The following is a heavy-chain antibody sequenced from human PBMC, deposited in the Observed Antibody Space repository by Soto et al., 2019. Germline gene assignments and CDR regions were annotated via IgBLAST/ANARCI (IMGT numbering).Heavy chain of an antibody. CDR3: AKDLGKYYDFWSGYYYYYGMDV. J-gene: IGHJ6*02. Sequence: EVQLLESGGGLVQPGGSLRLSCAASGFTFSSYAMSWVRQAPGKGLEWVSAISGSGGSTYYADSVKGRFTISRDNSKNTLYLQMNSLRADDTAVYYCAKDLGKYYDFWSGYYYYYGMDVWGQGTTVTVSS. CDR1: GFTFSSYA. V-gene: IGHV3-23*01. D-gene: IGHD3-3*01. CDR2: ISGSGGST.